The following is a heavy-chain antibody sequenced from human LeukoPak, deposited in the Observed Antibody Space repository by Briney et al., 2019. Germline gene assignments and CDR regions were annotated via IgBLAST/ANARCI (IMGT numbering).Heavy chain of an antibody. V-gene: IGHV3-30*04. CDR3: ARAFLERSLKFYMDV. D-gene: IGHD3-3*02. CDR1: GFSFNNFA. J-gene: IGHJ6*03. CDR2: ISYDGSSR. Sequence: PGGSLRLSCAASGFSFNNFAMYWVRQAPGKGLEWVAHISYDGSSRYNEDSVKGRFTISRDDSKNTLYLQMNSLRAEDTAVYYCARAFLERSLKFYMDVWGKGTTVTVSS.